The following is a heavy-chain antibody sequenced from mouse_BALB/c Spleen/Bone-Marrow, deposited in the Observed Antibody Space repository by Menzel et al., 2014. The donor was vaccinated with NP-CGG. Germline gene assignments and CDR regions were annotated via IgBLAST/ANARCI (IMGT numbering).Heavy chain of an antibody. Sequence: DVKLVESGPDLVEPSQSLSLTCTVTGYSITNGYGWHWIRQFPGNKLEWMGYIHYSGNTNYNPSLKSRVSITRDTSKNQFFLQLNSVTTDDTATYYCVRETTVVADFDYWGQGTTLTVSS. J-gene: IGHJ2*01. CDR1: GYSITNGYG. CDR3: VRETTVVADFDY. D-gene: IGHD1-1*01. V-gene: IGHV3-1*02. CDR2: IHYSGNT.